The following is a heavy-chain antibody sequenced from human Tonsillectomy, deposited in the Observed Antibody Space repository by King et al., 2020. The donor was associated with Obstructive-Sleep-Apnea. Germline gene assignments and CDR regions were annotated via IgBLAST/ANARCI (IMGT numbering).Heavy chain of an antibody. J-gene: IGHJ6*02. V-gene: IGHV3-30*14. D-gene: IGHD1-1*01. CDR1: GFTFSGYA. CDR2: ISYDGSNT. CDR3: AREDPVARRRLHYYYGMDV. Sequence: VQLVESGGGVVQPGRSLRLSCAASGFTFSGYAMHWVRQAPGKGLEWVTFISYDGSNTYYADSVKGRFTISGDNSKNTLYLQMNSLRPEDRAVYYCAREDPVARRRLHYYYGMDVWGQGTTVTVSS.